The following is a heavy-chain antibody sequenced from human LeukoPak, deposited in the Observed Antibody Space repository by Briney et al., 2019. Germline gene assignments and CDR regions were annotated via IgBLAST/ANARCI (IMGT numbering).Heavy chain of an antibody. CDR3: TRETYGYFGY. CDR1: GFTFSDYY. J-gene: IGHJ4*02. D-gene: IGHD3-10*01. V-gene: IGHV3-11*05. CDR2: ISSSSTYT. Sequence: GGSLRLSCAASGFTFSDYYMSWIRQAPGKGLEWVSYISSSSTYTKYADSVKGRFTISRDSAKNSLYLQMNSLRAEDTAVYYRTRETYGYFGYWGQGTLVTVSS.